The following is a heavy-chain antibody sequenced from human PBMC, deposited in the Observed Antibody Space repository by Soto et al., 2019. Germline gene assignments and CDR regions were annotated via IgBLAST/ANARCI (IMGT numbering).Heavy chain of an antibody. V-gene: IGHV3-73*01. D-gene: IGHD3-10*01. J-gene: IGHJ4*02. CDR3: DLSALTSDDTAMYYCARGLGLGDC. CDR2: IRSKANDYAT. CDR1: GFTLSGSA. Sequence: GGSLRLSCAASGFTLSGSAIYWVRQASGKGLEWVGRIRSKANDYATAYAASVRGRFTISRDDSENTVYLQMDSLKTEDTATVYMDLSALTSDDTAMYYCARGLGLGDCWGQGTLVTVSS.